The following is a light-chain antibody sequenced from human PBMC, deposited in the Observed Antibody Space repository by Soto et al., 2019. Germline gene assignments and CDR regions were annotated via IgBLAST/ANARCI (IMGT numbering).Light chain of an antibody. J-gene: IGKJ1*01. Sequence: EIVMTQSPVTLSVSPGERATLSCRASQSVSSNLAWYQQKPGQAPRLLIYGASTRATGIPARFSGSRSGTEFTLTISSLQSEDVAVYYCQQDNNWPRTFGQGTKVEI. CDR1: QSVSSN. V-gene: IGKV3-15*01. CDR3: QQDNNWPRT. CDR2: GAS.